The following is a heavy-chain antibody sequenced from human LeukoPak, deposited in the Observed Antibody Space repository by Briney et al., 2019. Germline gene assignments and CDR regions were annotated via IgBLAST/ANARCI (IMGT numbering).Heavy chain of an antibody. V-gene: IGHV3-11*01. J-gene: IGHJ3*02. CDR1: GFTFRDYY. CDR2: ITSSGSTT. Sequence: GGSLRLSCAASGFTFRDYYMSWIRQSPGKGLEWVSYITSSGSTTYYADSVKGRFTISRDNAKNSLYLQVNSLRAEDTAVYYCARAFHDAFDIWGQGTMVTVSS. CDR3: ARAFHDAFDI.